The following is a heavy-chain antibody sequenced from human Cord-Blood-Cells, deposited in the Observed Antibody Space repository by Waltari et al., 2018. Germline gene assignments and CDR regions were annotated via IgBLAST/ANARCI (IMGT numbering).Heavy chain of an antibody. CDR1: GGSISSSSYY. CDR3: ARREASPVKRGAFDI. J-gene: IGHJ3*02. Sequence: QLQLQESGPGLVKPSETLSLTCNVAGGSISSSSYYWGWIRQPPGKGLEWIGSIYYSGSTYYNPSLKSRVTISVDTSKNQFSLKLSSVTAADTAVYYCARREASPVKRGAFDIWGQGTMVTVSS. D-gene: IGHD2-2*01. V-gene: IGHV4-39*01. CDR2: IYYSGST.